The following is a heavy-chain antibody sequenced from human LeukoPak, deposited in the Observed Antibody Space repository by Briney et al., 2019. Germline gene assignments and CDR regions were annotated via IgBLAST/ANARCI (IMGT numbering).Heavy chain of an antibody. D-gene: IGHD3-10*01. CDR3: ATGGGPGWFGELFRGYFFDY. J-gene: IGHJ4*02. V-gene: IGHV3-48*04. Sequence: GGSLRLSCAASRFTFSSYSMNWVRQAPGKGLEWVSYISSSSSTIYYSDSLKGRFTISRDNAKNSLYLQMNSLRAEDTAVYYCATGGGPGWFGELFRGYFFDYWGQGTLVTVSS. CDR1: RFTFSSYS. CDR2: ISSSSSTI.